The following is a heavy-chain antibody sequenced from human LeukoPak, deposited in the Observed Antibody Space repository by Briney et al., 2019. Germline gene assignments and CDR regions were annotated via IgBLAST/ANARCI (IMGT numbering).Heavy chain of an antibody. D-gene: IGHD6-19*01. CDR3: TRGFWYSSGWSRLDY. CDR2: IWYDGSNK. V-gene: IGHV3-33*01. J-gene: IGHJ4*02. CDR1: GFTFSSYG. Sequence: GGSLRLSCAASGFTFSSYGMHWVRQAPGKGLEWVAVIWYDGSNKYYADSVKGRFTISRDNSKNTLDLQMNSLRAEDTAVYYCTRGFWYSSGWSRLDYWGQGTLVTVSS.